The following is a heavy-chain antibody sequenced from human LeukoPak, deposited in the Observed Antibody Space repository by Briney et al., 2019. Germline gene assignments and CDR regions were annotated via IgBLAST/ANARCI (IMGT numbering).Heavy chain of an antibody. V-gene: IGHV1-69*05. CDR3: ARAVYCSGGSCYGSGRDQYYYYYYMDV. Sequence: GSSVKVSCKASGGTFSGYAISWVRQAPGQGLEWMGGIIPIFGTANYAQKFQGRVTITTDESTSTAYMELSSLRSEDTAVYYCARAVYCSGGSCYGSGRDQYYYYYYMDVWGKGTTVTVSS. CDR1: GGTFSGYA. CDR2: IIPIFGTA. J-gene: IGHJ6*03. D-gene: IGHD2-15*01.